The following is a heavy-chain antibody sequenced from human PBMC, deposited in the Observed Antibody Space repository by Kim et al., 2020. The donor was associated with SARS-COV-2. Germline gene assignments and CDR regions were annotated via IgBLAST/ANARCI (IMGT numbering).Heavy chain of an antibody. D-gene: IGHD3-22*01. CDR2: INHSGST. V-gene: IGHV4-34*01. CDR1: GGSFSGYY. Sequence: SETLSLTCAVYGGSFSGYYWSWIRQPPGKGLEWIGEINHSGSTNYNPSLKSRVTISVDTSKNQFSLKLSSVTAADTAVYYCARGLRRGYYSPTFDYWGQGTLVTVSS. CDR3: ARGLRRGYYSPTFDY. J-gene: IGHJ4*02.